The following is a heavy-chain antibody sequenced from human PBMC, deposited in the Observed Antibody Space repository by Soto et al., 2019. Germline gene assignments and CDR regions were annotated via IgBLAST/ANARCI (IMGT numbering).Heavy chain of an antibody. CDR3: ARIPAAIGYMDV. CDR1: GFTFDDYA. J-gene: IGHJ6*03. D-gene: IGHD2-2*02. V-gene: IGHV3-9*01. CDR2: IVWNSGNI. Sequence: EVQLVESGGGLVQPGTSLRLSCAASGFTFDDYAMHWVRQAPGKGLEWVSGIVWNSGNIAYADSVKGRFTISRDNAKNSLHLQMHSLRTQDTALYYCARIPAAIGYMDVWGKGTTVTVSS.